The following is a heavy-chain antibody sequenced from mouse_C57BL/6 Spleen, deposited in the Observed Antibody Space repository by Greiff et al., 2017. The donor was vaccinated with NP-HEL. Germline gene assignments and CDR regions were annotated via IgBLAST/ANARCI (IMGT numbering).Heavy chain of an antibody. CDR2: IDPENGDT. D-gene: IGHD2-3*01. CDR1: GFNIKDDY. Sequence: EVKLLESGAELVRPGASVKLSCTASGFNIKDDYMHWVKQRPEQGLEWIGWIDPENGDTEYASKFQGKATITADTSSNTAYLQLSSLTSEDTAVYYCTTGDGYYFDYWGQGTTLTVSS. CDR3: TTGDGYYFDY. V-gene: IGHV14-4*01. J-gene: IGHJ2*01.